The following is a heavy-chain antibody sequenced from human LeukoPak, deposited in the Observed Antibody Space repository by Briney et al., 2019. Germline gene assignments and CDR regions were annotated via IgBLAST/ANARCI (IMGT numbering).Heavy chain of an antibody. J-gene: IGHJ4*02. Sequence: PSETLSLTCTVSGGSISSYYWSWIRQPPGKGLEWIGYIYYSGSTNCNPSLKSRVTISVDTSKNQFSLKLSSVTAADTAVYYCARETAGAGSRPFDYWGQGTLVTVSS. V-gene: IGHV4-59*01. CDR1: GGSISSYY. CDR3: ARETAGAGSRPFDY. D-gene: IGHD6-13*01. CDR2: IYYSGST.